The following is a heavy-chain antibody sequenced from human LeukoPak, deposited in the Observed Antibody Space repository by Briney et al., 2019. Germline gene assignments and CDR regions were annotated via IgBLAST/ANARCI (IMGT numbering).Heavy chain of an antibody. CDR2: VFHSGTT. V-gene: IGHV4-59*08. Sequence: SETLSLTCNVSGDYLTSHFWSWIRQPPGKGLEWIGYVFHSGTTNYSPSLKSRVTISLDTSKKQFYLRLASVTAAYTAVYYCARRMATVTDAFDIWGRGTMVSVSS. CDR1: GDYLTSHF. J-gene: IGHJ3*02. CDR3: ARRMATVTDAFDI. D-gene: IGHD5-24*01.